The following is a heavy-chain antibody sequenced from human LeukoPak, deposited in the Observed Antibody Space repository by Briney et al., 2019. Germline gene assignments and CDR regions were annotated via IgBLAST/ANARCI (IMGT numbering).Heavy chain of an antibody. D-gene: IGHD3-10*01. V-gene: IGHV4-61*02. J-gene: IGHJ4*02. CDR3: ASLWFGETGAEYFDY. Sequence: PSQTLSLTCTVSGGSISSGSYYWSWIRQPAGKGLEWIGRIYTSGSTNYNPSLKGRVTISVDTSKNQFSLKLSSVTAADTAVYYCASLWFGETGAEYFDYWGQGTLVTVSS. CDR2: IYTSGST. CDR1: GGSISSGSYY.